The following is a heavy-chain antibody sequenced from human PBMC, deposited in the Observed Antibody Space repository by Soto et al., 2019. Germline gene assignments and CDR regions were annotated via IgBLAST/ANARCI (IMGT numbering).Heavy chain of an antibody. V-gene: IGHV3-23*01. CDR3: AKKCPNLREGASCPDY. J-gene: IGHJ4*02. CDR1: GLSVGIGG. Sequence: CRGRTCAASGLSVGIGGISCVNKAPGKGLEWVSAISMTGGTTYYADSVKGRFTISRDSSKNMLYLQMNSLRAEDTAIYYCAKKCPNLREGASCPDYWGQGTLVTVSS. D-gene: IGHD2-2*01. CDR2: ISMTGGTT.